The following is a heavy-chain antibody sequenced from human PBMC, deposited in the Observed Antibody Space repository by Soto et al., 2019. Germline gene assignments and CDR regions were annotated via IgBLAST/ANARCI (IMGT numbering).Heavy chain of an antibody. CDR3: AREVGYYSAARRNLYFDY. V-gene: IGHV4-34*01. CDR1: GGSFSGYY. CDR2: INHTGDT. Sequence: SETLSLTCAVSGGSFSGYYWSWVRQTPGQGLEWIGDINHTGDTNYNPSLKSRVMISVDTAKTQFSLNVTSVTAADTAVYYCAREVGYYSAARRNLYFDYWGPGTLVTVSS. D-gene: IGHD2-15*01. J-gene: IGHJ4*02.